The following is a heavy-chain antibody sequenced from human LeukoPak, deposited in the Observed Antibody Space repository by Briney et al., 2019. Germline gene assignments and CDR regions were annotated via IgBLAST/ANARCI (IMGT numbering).Heavy chain of an antibody. D-gene: IGHD3-16*02. Sequence: GASVKVSFKASGYTFSSYAMHWVRQAPGQRLEWMGWINAGNGHTEYSQKFQGRVTFTRDTSASTAYMELRSLRSDDTAVYYCARVLMITFGGVIVIRPYYFDKWGRGTLVTVSS. V-gene: IGHV1-3*01. CDR2: INAGNGHT. CDR3: ARVLMITFGGVIVIRPYYFDK. J-gene: IGHJ4*02. CDR1: GYTFSSYA.